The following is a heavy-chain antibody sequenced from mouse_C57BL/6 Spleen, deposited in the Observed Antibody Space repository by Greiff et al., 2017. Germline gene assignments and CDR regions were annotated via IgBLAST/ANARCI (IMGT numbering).Heavy chain of an antibody. CDR1: GFTFSSYG. J-gene: IGHJ2*01. CDR2: ISSGGSYT. CDR3: ARQNYYGSSSYVDY. Sequence: DVKLVESGGDLVKPGGSLKLSCAASGFTFSSYGMSWVRQTPDKRLEWVATISSGGSYTYYPDSVKGRFTISRDNAKNTLYLQMSSLKSEDTAMYYCARQNYYGSSSYVDYWGQGTTLTVSS. V-gene: IGHV5-6*02. D-gene: IGHD1-1*01.